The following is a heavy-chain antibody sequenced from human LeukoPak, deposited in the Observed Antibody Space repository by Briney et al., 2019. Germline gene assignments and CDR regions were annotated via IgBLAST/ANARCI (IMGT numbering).Heavy chain of an antibody. CDR3: ARPYYYDSRIDP. D-gene: IGHD3-22*01. CDR1: GGSISSGDYY. Sequence: SETLSLTCTVSGGSISSGDYYWSWIRQPPGKGLEWIGYMYYSGSTYYNSSLKSRATISVGTSKNQFSLKLSSVTAADTAVYYCARPYYYDSRIDPWGQGTLVTVSS. CDR2: MYYSGST. V-gene: IGHV4-30-4*01. J-gene: IGHJ5*02.